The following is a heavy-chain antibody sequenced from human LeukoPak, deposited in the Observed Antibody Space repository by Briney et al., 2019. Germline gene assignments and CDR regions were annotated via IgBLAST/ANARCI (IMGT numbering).Heavy chain of an antibody. V-gene: IGHV3-11*04. CDR2: ISPNSDNI. J-gene: IGHJ4*02. CDR1: GFPFSDRY. Sequence: GGSLRLSCAAAGFPFSDRYMSWIRQAPGKGMEWVAYISPNSDNIHYADSVKGRFTISRDNAKNSLFLQLTSLRAEDTAVDYCVTETGWLFDFWGQGTLVTVSS. CDR3: VTETGWLFDF. D-gene: IGHD3-9*01.